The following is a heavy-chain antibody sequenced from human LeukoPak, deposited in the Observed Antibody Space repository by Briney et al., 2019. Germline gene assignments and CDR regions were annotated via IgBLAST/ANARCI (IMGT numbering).Heavy chain of an antibody. J-gene: IGHJ4*02. CDR2: ISSSGSII. Sequence: GGSLRLSCAAYAFTFSDYYMGWVRQAPGKVLEWVSYISSSGSIIYYADAVKGRFTISRDNAKNSQYLQMNSLRAEDTAVYYCARNHYYDSSGSDYWGQGTLVTVSS. CDR1: AFTFSDYY. CDR3: ARNHYYDSSGSDY. V-gene: IGHV3-11*01. D-gene: IGHD3-22*01.